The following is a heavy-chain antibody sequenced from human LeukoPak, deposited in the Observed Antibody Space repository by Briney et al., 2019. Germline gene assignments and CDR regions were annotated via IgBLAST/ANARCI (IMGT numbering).Heavy chain of an antibody. D-gene: IGHD6-19*01. CDR2: IKQDGSEK. V-gene: IGHV3-7*01. CDR1: GFRFSTYW. Sequence: PGGSLRLSCAASGFRFSTYWLSWVRQAPGKGLEWVANIKQDGSEKYYVDSVKGRFTISRDNAKNSLYLQMNSLRAEDTAVYYCARAGAVAGNDYWGQGTLVTVSS. CDR3: ARAGAVAGNDY. J-gene: IGHJ4*02.